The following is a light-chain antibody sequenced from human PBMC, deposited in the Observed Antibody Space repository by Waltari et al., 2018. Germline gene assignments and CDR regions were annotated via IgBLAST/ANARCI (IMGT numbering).Light chain of an antibody. Sequence: ILLTQSPATLSVSPGERATLSCRASQNIDTRLAWYQHKPDQAPRLLIYGASTRAADIPARFSGSGFGTDFSLTINSLQSEDFAVYYCQQYLQWPPAITFGPGTRLDFK. CDR3: QQYLQWPPAIT. J-gene: IGKJ5*01. CDR1: QNIDTR. CDR2: GAS. V-gene: IGKV3-15*01.